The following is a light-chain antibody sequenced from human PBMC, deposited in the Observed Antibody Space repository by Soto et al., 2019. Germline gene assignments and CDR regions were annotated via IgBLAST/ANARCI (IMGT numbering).Light chain of an antibody. CDR1: QAIRGA. CDR3: QQFNTYPVT. J-gene: IGKJ5*01. CDR2: DVS. V-gene: IGKV1-13*02. Sequence: AVQLTQSPSSLSASVGDRVTISCRASQAIRGALAWYQQKPGKAPQLLIFDVSTLQSGVPSRFSGSGSGTDFTLTINSLQPEDFATYYCQQFNTYPVTFGQGTRLDIK.